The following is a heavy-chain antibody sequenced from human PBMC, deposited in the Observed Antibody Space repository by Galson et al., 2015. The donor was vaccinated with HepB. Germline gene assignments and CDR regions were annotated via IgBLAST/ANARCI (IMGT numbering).Heavy chain of an antibody. V-gene: IGHV3-7*03. J-gene: IGHJ4*02. D-gene: IGHD1-26*01. CDR3: VRAPGGNYSY. Sequence: SLRLSCAASGFTFSSFWMHWVRQAPGKGLEWVANINQDGSRKYFVDSVKGRFTISRDNAKNSLFLQMNSLRAEDTAVYYCVRAPGGNYSYWGQGILVTVSS. CDR1: GFTFSSFW. CDR2: INQDGSRK.